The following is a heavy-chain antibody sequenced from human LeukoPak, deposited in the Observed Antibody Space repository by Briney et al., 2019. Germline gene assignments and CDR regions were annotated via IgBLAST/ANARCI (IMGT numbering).Heavy chain of an antibody. CDR2: ISSDGSNK. V-gene: IGHV3-30*18. D-gene: IGHD6-19*01. J-gene: IGHJ4*02. CDR3: AKGSIAVAGNFDY. Sequence: PGGSLRLSCAASGFTFSSYGMHWVRQAPGKGLEWVAVISSDGSNKYYADSVKGRFTISRDNSKSTLYLQMNSLRAEDTAVYYCAKGSIAVAGNFDYWGQGTLVTVSS. CDR1: GFTFSSYG.